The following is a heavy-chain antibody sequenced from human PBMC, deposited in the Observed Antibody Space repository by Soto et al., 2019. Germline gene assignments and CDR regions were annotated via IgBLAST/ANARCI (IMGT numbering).Heavy chain of an antibody. V-gene: IGHV3-7*05. CDR1: GFTLSAYW. J-gene: IGHJ3*02. Sequence: EVQLEESGGDLVQPGGSLRLSCAASGFTLSAYWMTWVRQAPGKGLEWVANINRDGSKKSYLDSVRGRFTISRDNVGNSLYLQMDSVRADDTALYDWARDVSPGSSSLYLDAFDIWGQGKMVTVSS. CDR3: ARDVSPGSSSLYLDAFDI. CDR2: INRDGSKK. D-gene: IGHD6-13*01.